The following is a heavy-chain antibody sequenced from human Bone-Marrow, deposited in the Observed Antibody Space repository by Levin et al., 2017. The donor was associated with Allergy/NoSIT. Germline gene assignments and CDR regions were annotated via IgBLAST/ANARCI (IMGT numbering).Heavy chain of an antibody. CDR3: AREAAAGGAMGRF. J-gene: IGHJ1*01. D-gene: IGHD6-25*01. CDR1: GGTLSTYT. V-gene: IGHV1-69*08. CDR2: IIPIVNNP. Sequence: KISCKASGGTLSTYTITWVRQTPGQGLEWMGRIIPIVNNPDYAQKFQGRVTMTADTSSSTVYMELSSLRSDDTGTYYCAREAAAGGAMGRFWGQGTLVTVSS.